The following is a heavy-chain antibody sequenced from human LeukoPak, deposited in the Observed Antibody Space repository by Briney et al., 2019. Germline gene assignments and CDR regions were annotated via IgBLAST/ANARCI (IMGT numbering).Heavy chain of an antibody. Sequence: EGSLRLSCAASGFTFTRYWMHWVRQAPGKGPVWVSRVNPDGSSTTYGDSVKGRFTSSRDNAKNTLYLQMNSLRAEDTAVYYCARGGSYGDYWGQGILVTVSS. CDR2: VNPDGSST. V-gene: IGHV3-74*01. CDR3: ARGGSYGDY. D-gene: IGHD3-16*01. CDR1: GFTFTRYW. J-gene: IGHJ4*02.